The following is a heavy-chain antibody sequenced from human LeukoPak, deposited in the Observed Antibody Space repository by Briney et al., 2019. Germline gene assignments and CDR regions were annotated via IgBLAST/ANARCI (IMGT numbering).Heavy chain of an antibody. V-gene: IGHV5-51*01. Sequence: GESLKISCKGSGYSFTSYWIGWVRQMPGKGLEWMGIIYPGDSDTRYSPSFQGQVTISADKSISTAYLQWSSLKASDTAMHYCARRPTYYDFWSGPSGDAFDIWGQGTMVTVSS. CDR1: GYSFTSYW. CDR2: IYPGDSDT. CDR3: ARRPTYYDFWSGPSGDAFDI. D-gene: IGHD3-3*01. J-gene: IGHJ3*02.